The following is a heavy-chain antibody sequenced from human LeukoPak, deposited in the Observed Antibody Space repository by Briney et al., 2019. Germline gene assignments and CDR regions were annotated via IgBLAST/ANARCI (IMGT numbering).Heavy chain of an antibody. J-gene: IGHJ4*02. CDR2: ISGSGGST. V-gene: IGHV3-23*01. Sequence: GGTLRLSCAASGFTFSSYGMSWVRQAPGKGLEWVSAISGSGGSTYYADSVKGRFTISRDNAKNSLYLQMNSLRAEDTAVYYCARAHSWWIAVAGLGLIDYWGQGTLVTVSS. CDR3: ARAHSWWIAVAGLGLIDY. D-gene: IGHD6-19*01. CDR1: GFTFSSYG.